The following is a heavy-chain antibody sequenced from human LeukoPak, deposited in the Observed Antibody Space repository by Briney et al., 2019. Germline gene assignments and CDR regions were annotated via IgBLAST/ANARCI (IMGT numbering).Heavy chain of an antibody. CDR3: ARQGVVVAAYFDS. CDR2: KYYSGNT. V-gene: IGHV4-39*01. D-gene: IGHD2-15*01. J-gene: IGHJ4*02. CDR1: GGSISSPSFY. Sequence: SETLSLTCTISGGSISSPSFYWAWIRQTPEKGLEWIGSKYYSGNTYYNPSLKSRVTISVDTSKNHFSLSLTSVTAADTAVYYCARQGVVVAAYFDSWGQGTLATVSS.